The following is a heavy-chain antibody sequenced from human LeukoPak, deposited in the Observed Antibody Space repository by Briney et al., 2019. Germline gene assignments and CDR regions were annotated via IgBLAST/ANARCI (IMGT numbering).Heavy chain of an antibody. CDR3: ARDPRVNRSGYYPRFDY. CDR2: IYHSGST. Sequence: SETLSLTCAVSGGSISSNSWWSWVCQPPGKGLEWIGEIYHSGSTNYNPSLKSRVTISVDKSKNQFSLKLSSVTAADTAVYYCARDPRVNRSGYYPRFDYWGQGALVTVSS. V-gene: IGHV4-4*02. D-gene: IGHD3-22*01. CDR1: GGSISSNSW. J-gene: IGHJ4*02.